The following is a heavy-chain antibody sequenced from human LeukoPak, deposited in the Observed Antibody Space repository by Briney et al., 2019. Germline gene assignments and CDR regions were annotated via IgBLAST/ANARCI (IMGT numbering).Heavy chain of an antibody. CDR2: ISYDGSNK. V-gene: IGHV3-30*18. Sequence: GGSLILSCAASGFTFSSYAMHWVRQAPGKGLEWVAVISYDGSNKYYADSVKGRFTISRDNSKNTLYLQMNSLRGEDTGVYYCAKRYSSTWYYFDSWGQGTLVTVSS. J-gene: IGHJ4*02. CDR3: AKRYSSTWYYFDS. D-gene: IGHD6-13*01. CDR1: GFTFSSYA.